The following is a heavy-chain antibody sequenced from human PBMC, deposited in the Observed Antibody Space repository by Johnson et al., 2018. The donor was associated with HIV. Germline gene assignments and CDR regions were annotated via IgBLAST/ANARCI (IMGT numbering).Heavy chain of an antibody. V-gene: IGHV3-15*01. CDR3: TTEEGYCSGGSCYVDAFDI. Sequence: VQLVESGGGLVQPGGSLRLSCAASGFTFGNYAMTWVRQAPGEGLEWVGRIKSKTDGGTTDYAAPVKGRFTISRDDSKNTLYLQMNSLKTEDTAVYYCTTEEGYCSGGSCYVDAFDIWGQGTMVTVSS. J-gene: IGHJ3*02. D-gene: IGHD2-15*01. CDR1: GFTFGNYA. CDR2: IKSKTDGGTT.